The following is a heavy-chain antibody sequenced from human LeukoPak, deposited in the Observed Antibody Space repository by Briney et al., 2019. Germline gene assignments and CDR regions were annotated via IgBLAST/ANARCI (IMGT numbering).Heavy chain of an antibody. J-gene: IGHJ4*02. CDR1: GYILTELS. CDR2: FDPEDGET. D-gene: IGHD2-2*01. Sequence: GASVKVSCKVPGYILTELSMHWVRQAPGKGLEWMGGFDPEDGETIYTQKFQGRVTMTEDTSTDTAYMELSSLRSEDTAVYFCTTDILDYCSTTSCQKGNSWGQGTLVTVSS. CDR3: TTDILDYCSTTSCQKGNS. V-gene: IGHV1-24*01.